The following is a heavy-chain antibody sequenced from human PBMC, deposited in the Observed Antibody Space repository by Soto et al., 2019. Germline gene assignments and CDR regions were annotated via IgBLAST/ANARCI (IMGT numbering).Heavy chain of an antibody. CDR2: ISAYNGNT. D-gene: IGHD6-13*01. Sequence: ASVKVSCKASGYTFTSYGISWVRQAPGQGLEWMGWISAYNGNTNYAQKLQGRVTMTTDTSTSTAYVELRSLRSDDTAVYYCARSIAAAVDFDYWGQGTLVTVSS. CDR1: GYTFTSYG. J-gene: IGHJ4*02. V-gene: IGHV1-18*01. CDR3: ARSIAAAVDFDY.